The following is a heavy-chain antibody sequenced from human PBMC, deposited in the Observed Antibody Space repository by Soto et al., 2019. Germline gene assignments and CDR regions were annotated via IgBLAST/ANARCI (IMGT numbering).Heavy chain of an antibody. J-gene: IGHJ6*02. V-gene: IGHV1-2*04. CDR1: GYTFTGYY. Sequence: ASVKVSCKASGYTFTGYYMHWVRQAPGQGLEWMGWINPNSGGTNYAQKCQGWVTMTRDTSISTAYMELSRLRSDDTAVYYCARGGYSSSSNAYYYYYYGMDVWGQGTTVTVSS. D-gene: IGHD6-6*01. CDR2: INPNSGGT. CDR3: ARGGYSSSSNAYYYYYYGMDV.